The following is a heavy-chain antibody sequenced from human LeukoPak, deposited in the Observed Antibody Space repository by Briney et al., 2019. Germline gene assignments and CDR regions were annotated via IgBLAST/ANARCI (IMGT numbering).Heavy chain of an antibody. D-gene: IGHD4-23*01. CDR2: ISYDGSNK. CDR1: GFTFSSYD. J-gene: IGHJ4*02. Sequence: GRPLRLSCAASGFTFSSYDMHWVRQAPGKGLEWVAVISYDGSNKYYADSVKGRFTISRDNSKNTLYLQMSSLRAEDTSVFYCAMSLHDYGGNSGAALDYWGQGTLVTVSS. CDR3: AMSLHDYGGNSGAALDY. V-gene: IGHV3-30*03.